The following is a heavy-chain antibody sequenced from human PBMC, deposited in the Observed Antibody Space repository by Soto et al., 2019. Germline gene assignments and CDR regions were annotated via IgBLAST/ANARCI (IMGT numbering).Heavy chain of an antibody. J-gene: IGHJ4*02. Sequence: SETLSLTCTVSGGSISSYYWSWIRQPPGKGLEWIGYIYYSGSTNYNPSLKSRVTISVDTSKNQFSLKLSSVTAADTAVYYCARASEVGAVAGSLDYWGQGTLVTVSS. CDR2: IYYSGST. D-gene: IGHD6-19*01. V-gene: IGHV4-59*01. CDR1: GGSISSYY. CDR3: ARASEVGAVAGSLDY.